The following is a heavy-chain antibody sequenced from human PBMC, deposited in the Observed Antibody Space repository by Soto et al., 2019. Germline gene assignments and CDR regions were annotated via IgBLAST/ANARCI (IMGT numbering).Heavy chain of an antibody. J-gene: IGHJ1*01. D-gene: IGHD3-22*01. CDR1: GGSISSDDYY. V-gene: IGHV4-30-4*01. CDR2: IHSSGSI. Sequence: SETLSLTCTVSGGSISSDDYYWSWIRQAPGRGLEWIGYIHSSGSIYYNPSLKSRATMSIDTAGNQFSLKVSSVTVADTAVYYCARDLDGFHDDTSGPFPRPGWGQGTLVTAPQ. CDR3: ARDLDGFHDDTSGPFPRPG.